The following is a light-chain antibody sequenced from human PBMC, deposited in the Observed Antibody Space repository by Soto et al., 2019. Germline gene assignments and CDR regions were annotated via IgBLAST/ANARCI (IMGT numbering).Light chain of an antibody. V-gene: IGLV2-14*01. CDR3: SSSTSSSPLLYL. CDR2: DVS. J-gene: IGLJ1*01. CDR1: SSDVGGYNY. Sequence: QSVLTQPASVSGSPGQSITISCTGTSSDVGGYNYVSWYQQHPGKAPKLMIYDVSNRPSGVSNRFSGSKSGNTASLTISGLQAEEEADYYSSSSTSSSPLLYLFGTGTKLTVL.